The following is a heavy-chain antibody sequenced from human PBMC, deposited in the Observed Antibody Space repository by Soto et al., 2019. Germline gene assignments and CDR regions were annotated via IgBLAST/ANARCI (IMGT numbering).Heavy chain of an antibody. Sequence: QVQLVESGGGVVQPGRSLTLSCAASGFTFSTNGMHWVRQAPGKGLEWVAFISYDGTNKYYEESVKGRFTISRDNSKNTLYLQMISLRAEDTAVYYCAKIVTPRIVAATMGVWGQGTAVTVSS. CDR3: AKIVTPRIVAATMGV. CDR1: GFTFSTNG. D-gene: IGHD6-13*01. J-gene: IGHJ6*02. CDR2: ISYDGTNK. V-gene: IGHV3-30*18.